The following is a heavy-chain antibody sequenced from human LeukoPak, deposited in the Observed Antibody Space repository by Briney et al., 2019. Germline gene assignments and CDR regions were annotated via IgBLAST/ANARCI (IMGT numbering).Heavy chain of an antibody. Sequence: GGSLRLSCAASGFTFRSYDMNWVRQAPGKGLEWVSYISSSGSTTSYADSVKGRFTISRDNAKNTLYLQMNSLRAEDTAVYFCASGPTGFAWGQGTLVTVSS. CDR1: GFTFRSYD. CDR3: ASGPTGFA. V-gene: IGHV3-48*03. CDR2: ISSSGSTT. J-gene: IGHJ5*02. D-gene: IGHD1-14*01.